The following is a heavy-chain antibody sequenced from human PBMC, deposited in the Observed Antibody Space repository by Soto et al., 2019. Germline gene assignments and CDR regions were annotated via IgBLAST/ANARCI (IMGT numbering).Heavy chain of an antibody. V-gene: IGHV3-33*01. Sequence: GGSLRLSCAASGFTFSSYGMHWVRQAPGKGLEWVAVIWYDGSNKYYADSVKGRFTISRDNSKNTLYLQMNSLRAEDTAVYYCARSGTVVTRNAFDIWGQGTMVTVSS. CDR1: GFTFSSYG. J-gene: IGHJ3*02. CDR3: ARSGTVVTRNAFDI. CDR2: IWYDGSNK. D-gene: IGHD2-21*02.